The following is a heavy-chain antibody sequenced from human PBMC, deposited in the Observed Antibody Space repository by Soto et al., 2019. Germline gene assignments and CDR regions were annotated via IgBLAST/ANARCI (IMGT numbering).Heavy chain of an antibody. CDR1: GGSISSSSYY. Sequence: QLQLQESGPGLVKPSETLSLTCTVSGGSISSSSYYWGWIRQPPGKGLEWIGSIYYSGSTYYNPSLNSRVAISYDTSTLKFRLTLRAVTATNTAVYYCARHDSGTTAVTPCWGKGTLVTDSS. V-gene: IGHV4-39*01. D-gene: IGHD4-17*01. J-gene: IGHJ4*02. CDR3: ARHDSGTTAVTPC. CDR2: IYYSGST.